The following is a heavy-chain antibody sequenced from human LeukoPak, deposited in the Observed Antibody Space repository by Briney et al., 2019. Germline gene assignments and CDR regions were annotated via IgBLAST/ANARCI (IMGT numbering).Heavy chain of an antibody. J-gene: IGHJ4*02. V-gene: IGHV4-59*12. CDR2: IYYSGST. CDR1: GGSISSYY. D-gene: IGHD2-2*01. CDR3: ARRRGYCSSTSCYLRPRYYFDY. Sequence: SETLSLTCTVSGGSISSYYWSWIRQPPGKGLEWIGYIYYSGSTNYNPSLKSRVTISVDTSKNQFSLKLSSVTAADTAVYYCARRRGYCSSTSCYLRPRYYFDYWGQGTLVTVSS.